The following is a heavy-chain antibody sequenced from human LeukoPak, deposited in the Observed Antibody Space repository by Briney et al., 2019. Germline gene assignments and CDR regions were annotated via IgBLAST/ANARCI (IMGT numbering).Heavy chain of an antibody. CDR2: TSPNSGDT. Sequence: ASVKVSCKASGYTFTGHYMQWVRQAPGQGLEWMGWTSPNSGDTLHAQKFQGRVTMARDTSINTAYMELSNLRSDDTAVYYCARARQGAGTYAFDIRGQGTMVTVSS. CDR1: GYTFTGHY. J-gene: IGHJ3*02. D-gene: IGHD6-13*01. V-gene: IGHV1-2*02. CDR3: ARARQGAGTYAFDI.